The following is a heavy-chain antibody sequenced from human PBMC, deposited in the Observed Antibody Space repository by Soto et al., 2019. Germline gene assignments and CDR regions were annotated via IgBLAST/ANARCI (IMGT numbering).Heavy chain of an antibody. CDR1: GYTFTSYY. D-gene: IGHD6-19*01. CDR3: ARDARIAVAGTGYYFDY. CDR2: INPSGGST. V-gene: IGHV1-46*01. J-gene: IGHJ4*02. Sequence: ASVKVSCKASGYTFTSYYMHWVRQAPGQGLEWMGIINPSGGSTSYAQKFQGRVTMTRDTSTSTVYMELSSLRSEDTAVYYCARDARIAVAGTGYYFDYWGQGTQVTVS.